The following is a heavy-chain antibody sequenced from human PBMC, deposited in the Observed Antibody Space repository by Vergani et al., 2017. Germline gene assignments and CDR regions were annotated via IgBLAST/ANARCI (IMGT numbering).Heavy chain of an antibody. J-gene: IGHJ4*02. CDR3: GRGSDNYN. CDR1: GFTFSSHA. Sequence: EVQLLQSEGAVVQPGGSLRFSCEASGFTFSSHAMSWVRPGHGQGLEWVSSIKNTGDSTHYADSVKGRLTISRDRSKNTLYLQMNSLRVEDTAVYYFGRGSDNYNWGQGTLVTVSS. D-gene: IGHD5-24*01. CDR2: IKNTGDST. V-gene: IGHV3-23*01.